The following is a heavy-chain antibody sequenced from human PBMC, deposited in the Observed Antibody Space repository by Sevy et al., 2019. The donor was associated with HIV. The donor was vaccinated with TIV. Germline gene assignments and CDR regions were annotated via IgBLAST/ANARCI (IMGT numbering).Heavy chain of an antibody. Sequence: GGSLRLSCTTSGFTFGDYAMNWVRQAPGKGLEWVAFLKSKADGGTVDHAASVKGRFAISRDDSKSIAYLQMNDLTTEDTGVYYCTRWKGLQSIFDYWGQGALVTVSS. D-gene: IGHD1-1*01. CDR1: GFTFGDYA. V-gene: IGHV3-49*04. J-gene: IGHJ4*02. CDR2: LKSKADGGTV. CDR3: TRWKGLQSIFDY.